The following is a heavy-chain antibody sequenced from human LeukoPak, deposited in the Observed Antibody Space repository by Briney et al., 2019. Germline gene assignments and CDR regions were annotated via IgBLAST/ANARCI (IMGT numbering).Heavy chain of an antibody. J-gene: IGHJ4*02. Sequence: GAPVKVSCSASGHTFTDYYLHWVRQAPGQGLQWMGMVNPTAGSRAYAQDFQDRVTMTRDTSTSTVYMELYSLRSEDTAMYYCARSLTNWGQGTLVTVSS. V-gene: IGHV1-46*03. CDR2: VNPTAGSR. CDR1: GHTFTDYY. CDR3: ARSLTN.